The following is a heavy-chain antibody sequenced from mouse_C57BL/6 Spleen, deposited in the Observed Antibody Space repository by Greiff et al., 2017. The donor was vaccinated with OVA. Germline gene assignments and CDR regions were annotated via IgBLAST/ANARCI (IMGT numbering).Heavy chain of an antibody. Sequence: EVHLVESGGGLVKPGGSLKLSCAASGFTFSDYGMHWVRQAPEKGLEWVAYISSGSSTIYYADTVKGRFTISRDNAKNTLFLQMTSLRSEDTAMYYCARASNYKAWFAYWGQGTLVTVSA. CDR2: ISSGSSTI. J-gene: IGHJ3*01. CDR3: ARASNYKAWFAY. V-gene: IGHV5-17*01. D-gene: IGHD2-5*01. CDR1: GFTFSDYG.